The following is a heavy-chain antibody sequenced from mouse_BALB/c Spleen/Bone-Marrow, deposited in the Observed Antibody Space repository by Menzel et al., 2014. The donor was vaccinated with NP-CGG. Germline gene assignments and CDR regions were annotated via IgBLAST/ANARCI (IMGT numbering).Heavy chain of an antibody. CDR3: TSRVGGWFAY. V-gene: IGHV1S127*01. J-gene: IGHJ3*01. Sequence: QVQLQQPGPQLVRPGASVKISCKASGYSFTNYWMHWVKQRPGQGLEWIGMIDPSDSETRLNQKFKDKATLTVDKSSSKGYMQLSSPTSEDSAVCYSTSRVGGWFAYWGQGTLVTVSA. D-gene: IGHD3-3*01. CDR2: IDPSDSET. CDR1: GYSFTNYW.